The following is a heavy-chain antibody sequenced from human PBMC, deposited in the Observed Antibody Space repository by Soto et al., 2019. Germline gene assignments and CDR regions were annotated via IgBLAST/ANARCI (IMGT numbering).Heavy chain of an antibody. CDR1: GFTFSSYS. Sequence: EVQLVESGGGLVQPGGSLRLSCAASGFTFSSYSMNWVRQAPGQGLEGVSYISSSSSTIYYADSVKGRFTISRDNAKNSLYLPMNSLRDEDTAVYYCAREGGSLNWFDPWGQGTLVTVSS. CDR3: AREGGSLNWFDP. CDR2: ISSSSSTI. D-gene: IGHD1-26*01. J-gene: IGHJ5*02. V-gene: IGHV3-48*02.